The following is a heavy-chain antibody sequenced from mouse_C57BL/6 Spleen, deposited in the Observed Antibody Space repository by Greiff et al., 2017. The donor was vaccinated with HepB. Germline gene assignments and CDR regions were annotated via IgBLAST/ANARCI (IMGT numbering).Heavy chain of an antibody. CDR1: GYTFTSYW. Sequence: QVQLQQPGTELVKPGASVKLSCKASGYTFTSYWMHWVKQRPGQGLEWIGNINPSNGGTNYNEKFKSKATLTVDKSSRTAYMQLSSLTSEDSAVYYCARSGSTMVTEFDYWGQGTTRTVAS. CDR2: INPSNGGT. J-gene: IGHJ2*01. CDR3: ARSGSTMVTEFDY. D-gene: IGHD2-2*01. V-gene: IGHV1-53*01.